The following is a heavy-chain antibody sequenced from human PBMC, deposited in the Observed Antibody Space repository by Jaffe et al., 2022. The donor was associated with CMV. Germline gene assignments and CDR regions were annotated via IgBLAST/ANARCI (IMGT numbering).Heavy chain of an antibody. CDR3: TRYYGDYVRGPFDY. J-gene: IGHJ4*02. V-gene: IGHV3-49*04. D-gene: IGHD4-17*01. Sequence: EVQLVESGGGLVQPGRSLRLSCTASGFTFGDYAMSWVRQAPGKGLEWVGFIRSKAYGGTTEYAASVKGRFTISRDDSKSIAYLQMNSLKTEDTAVYYCTRYYGDYVRGPFDYWGQGTLVTVSS. CDR2: IRSKAYGGTT. CDR1: GFTFGDYA.